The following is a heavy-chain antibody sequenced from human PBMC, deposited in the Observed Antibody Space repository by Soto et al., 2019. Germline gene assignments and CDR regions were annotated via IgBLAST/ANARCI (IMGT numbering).Heavy chain of an antibody. CDR1: GFTFSSYA. D-gene: IGHD2-8*01. J-gene: IGHJ3*02. V-gene: IGHV3-30-3*01. Sequence: PGGSLRLSCAASGFTFSSYAMHWVRQAPGKGLEWVAVISYDGSNKYYADSVKGRFTISRDNSKNTLYLQMNSLRAEDTAVYYCARAIIVMVYASDAFDIWGQGTMVTVSS. CDR2: ISYDGSNK. CDR3: ARAIIVMVYASDAFDI.